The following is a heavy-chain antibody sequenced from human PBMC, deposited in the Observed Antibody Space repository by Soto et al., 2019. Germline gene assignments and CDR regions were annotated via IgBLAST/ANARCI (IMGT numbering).Heavy chain of an antibody. CDR3: ARDQGYCSSTSCLKWYGMDV. CDR1: GGTFSSYA. Sequence: SVKVSCKASGGTFSSYAISWVRQAPGQGLEWMGGIIPIFGTANYAQKFQGRVTITADESTSTAYMELSSLRSEDTAVYYCARDQGYCSSTSCLKWYGMDVWGQGSTVTVSS. D-gene: IGHD2-2*01. V-gene: IGHV1-69*13. J-gene: IGHJ6*02. CDR2: IIPIFGTA.